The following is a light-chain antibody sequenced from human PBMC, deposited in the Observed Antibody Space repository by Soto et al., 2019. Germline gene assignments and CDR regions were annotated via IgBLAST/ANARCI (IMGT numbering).Light chain of an antibody. CDR1: QSISTW. CDR3: QQYNTYPLT. CDR2: KAS. J-gene: IGKJ4*01. V-gene: IGKV1-5*03. Sequence: DIQMTQSPSTLSASVGDRVTITCRASQSISTWLAWYQQKPGKAPKLLIYKASSLEGGVPSRFRGSGSGTLFNITISSLHPDDFATYYCQQYNTYPLTFGGGTTVDIK.